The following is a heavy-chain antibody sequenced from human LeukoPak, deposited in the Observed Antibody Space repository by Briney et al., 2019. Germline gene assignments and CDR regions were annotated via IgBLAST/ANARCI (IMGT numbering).Heavy chain of an antibody. D-gene: IGHD6-19*01. Sequence: GGSLRLSCGASGFTFSSHAMNWVRQAPGKGLEWVSGISASGTSTYYGDSVKGHFTISRDNSKNTLYLQMNSLRAEDTAVYYWAKSSGWYPDWFDPWGQGTLVTVSS. J-gene: IGHJ5*02. CDR1: GFTFSSHA. CDR3: AKSSGWYPDWFDP. V-gene: IGHV3-23*01. CDR2: ISASGTST.